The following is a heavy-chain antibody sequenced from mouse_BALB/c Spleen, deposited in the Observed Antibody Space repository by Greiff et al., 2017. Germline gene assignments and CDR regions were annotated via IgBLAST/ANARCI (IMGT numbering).Heavy chain of an antibody. CDR2: IWAGGST. D-gene: IGHD2-4*01. CDR1: GFSLTSYG. CDR3: ARYMITHAMDY. Sequence: VKLQESGPGLVAPSQSLSITCTVSGFSLTSYGVHWVRQPPGKGLEWLGVIWAGGSTNYNSALMSRLSISKDNSKSQVFLKMNSLQTDDTAMYYCARYMITHAMDYWGQGTSVTVSS. V-gene: IGHV2-9*02. J-gene: IGHJ4*01.